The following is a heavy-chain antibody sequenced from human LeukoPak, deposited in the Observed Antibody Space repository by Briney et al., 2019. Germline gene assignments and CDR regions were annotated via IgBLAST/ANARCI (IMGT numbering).Heavy chain of an antibody. CDR3: ARDQDIVVVPAAMRGNPNWFDP. CDR2: ISAYNGNT. V-gene: IGHV1-18*04. CDR1: GYTFTSYG. J-gene: IGHJ5*02. Sequence: ASVKVSCKASGYTFTSYGISWVRQAPGRGVEWMGWISAYNGNTNYAQKLQGRVTMTTDTSTSTAYMELRSLRSDDTAVYYCARDQDIVVVPAAMRGNPNWFDPWGQGTLVTVSS. D-gene: IGHD2-2*01.